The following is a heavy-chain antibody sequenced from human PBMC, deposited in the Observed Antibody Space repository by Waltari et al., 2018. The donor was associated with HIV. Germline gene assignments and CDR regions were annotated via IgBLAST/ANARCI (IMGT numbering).Heavy chain of an antibody. D-gene: IGHD6-19*01. CDR2: INSDGSSA. CDR1: GFTFSSYW. CDR3: ASGYSSGPYGDY. J-gene: IGHJ4*02. Sequence: EVQLVESGGGLVQPGGSLRLSCAASGFTFSSYWMHWVRQAPGKGLVWVSRINSDGSSASYADSVKGRFTISRDNAKNTVYLQMNSLRAEDTAVYYCASGYSSGPYGDYRGQGTLVTVSS. V-gene: IGHV3-74*01.